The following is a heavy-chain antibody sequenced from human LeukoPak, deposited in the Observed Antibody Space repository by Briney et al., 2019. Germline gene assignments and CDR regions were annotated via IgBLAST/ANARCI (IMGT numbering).Heavy chain of an antibody. CDR2: ISRSSSNI. D-gene: IGHD6-13*01. J-gene: IGHJ4*02. CDR1: GFTFSSYS. V-gene: IGHV3-21*01. CDR3: ARDYGAAAGLIDY. Sequence: PGESLRLSCAASGFTFSSYSMNWVRQAPGKGLEWVSSISRSSSNIYYADSLKGRFTISRDNARNSLYLQMNSLRAEDTAVYYCARDYGAAAGLIDYWGQGTLVTVSS.